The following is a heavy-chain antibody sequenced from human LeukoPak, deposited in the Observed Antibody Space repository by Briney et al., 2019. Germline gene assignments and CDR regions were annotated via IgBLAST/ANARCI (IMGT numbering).Heavy chain of an antibody. D-gene: IGHD6-19*01. J-gene: IGHJ4*02. Sequence: PGGSLRLSCAASGFTFNSYSMTWVRQAPGKGLEWVAYISSSSSSIYYAGSVRGRFTISRNNSRNTLYLKMNSLRVEDTAVYYCAKDARRSSGWYFFDHWGQGTLVTVSS. CDR3: AKDARRSSGWYFFDH. CDR2: ISSSSSSI. V-gene: IGHV3-48*01. CDR1: GFTFNSYS.